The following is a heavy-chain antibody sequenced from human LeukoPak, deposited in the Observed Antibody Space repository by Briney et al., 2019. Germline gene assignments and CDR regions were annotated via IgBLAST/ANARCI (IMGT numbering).Heavy chain of an antibody. D-gene: IGHD3-22*01. CDR2: INHSGST. CDR3: ATPIHDSSGD. V-gene: IGHV4-34*01. Sequence: SETLSLTCAVYGGSFSGYYWSWIRQPPGKGLEWIGEINHSGSTNYNPSLKSRVTISVDTSKNQFSLKLSSVTAAGTAVYFCATPIHDSSGDWGQGTLVTVSS. J-gene: IGHJ4*02. CDR1: GGSFSGYY.